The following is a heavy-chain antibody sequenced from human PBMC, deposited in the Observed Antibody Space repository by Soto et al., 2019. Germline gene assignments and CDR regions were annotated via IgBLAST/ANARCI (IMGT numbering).Heavy chain of an antibody. J-gene: IGHJ4*01. CDR3: TTDSLFTGEVVRSDF. CDR1: GVPFSRGC. V-gene: IGHV3-15*07. D-gene: IGHD7-27*01. Sequence: GGSLRLSCAASGVPFSRGCINWVRQAPEKGLEWVGRIKSKTNGGTTDFAAPVKGRFAISRDDSKDMVYLQMDSLKTEDTAAYYCTTDSLFTGEVVRSDFWGHGTLVTVSS. CDR2: IKSKTNGGTT.